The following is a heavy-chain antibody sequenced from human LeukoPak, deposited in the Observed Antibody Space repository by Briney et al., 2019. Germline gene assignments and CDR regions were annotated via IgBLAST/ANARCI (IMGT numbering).Heavy chain of an antibody. CDR3: AREGRFGELFPRYFDL. Sequence: SETLSLTCTVSGGSISSYYWSWIRQPPGKGLEWIGYIYYSGSTNYNPSLKSRVTISVDTSKNQFSLKLSSVTAADTAVYYCAREGRFGELFPRYFDLWGRGTLVTVSS. J-gene: IGHJ2*01. CDR2: IYYSGST. V-gene: IGHV4-59*01. CDR1: GGSISSYY. D-gene: IGHD3-10*01.